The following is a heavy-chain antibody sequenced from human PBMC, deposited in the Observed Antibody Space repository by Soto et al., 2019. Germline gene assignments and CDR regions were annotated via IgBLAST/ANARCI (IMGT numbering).Heavy chain of an antibody. CDR1: GFPFIDYY. V-gene: IGHV3-11*01. CDR2: ISSSGSTI. Sequence: QVQLVESGGGLVKTGGSLRLSCAVSGFPFIDYYMSWIRKAPGKGPEWLSCISSSGSTIYYADSVKGRFTISRDNAESSLFLKMNILRAVDTAMYYCATDRPRITVGGDYFRHWGQGALVSVSS. CDR3: ATDRPRITVGGDYFRH. D-gene: IGHD6-19*01. J-gene: IGHJ1*01.